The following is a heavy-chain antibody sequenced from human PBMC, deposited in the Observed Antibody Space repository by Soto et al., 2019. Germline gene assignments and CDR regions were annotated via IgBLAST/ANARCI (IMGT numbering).Heavy chain of an antibody. V-gene: IGHV4-30-4*01. D-gene: IGHD3-10*01. Sequence: QVQLQESGPGLVKPSQTLSLTCTVSGGSISSGDYYWSWIRQPPGKGLEWIGYIYYSGSTYYNPSLKSRVTLSVDTSKNQFSLKLSSVTAADTSVYYCAREGYYGSGSYYSFEAYWGQGTLVTVSS. CDR3: AREGYYGSGSYYSFEAY. J-gene: IGHJ4*02. CDR2: IYYSGST. CDR1: GGSISSGDYY.